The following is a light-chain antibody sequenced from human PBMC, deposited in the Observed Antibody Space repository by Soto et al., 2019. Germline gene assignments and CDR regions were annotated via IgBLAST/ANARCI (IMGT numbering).Light chain of an antibody. CDR1: MRDVGAYNL. CDR3: SAYTARSTLV. CDR2: EVR. V-gene: IGLV2-14*01. Sequence: QSALTQPASVSGSAGQSITISCSGTMRDVGAYNLVSWYQQHPGTATKLIIYEVRNRPSGISSRFSGSRSVNTASPTISGLHPEDEGDYYCSAYTARSTLVFGGGTKVTVL. J-gene: IGLJ3*02.